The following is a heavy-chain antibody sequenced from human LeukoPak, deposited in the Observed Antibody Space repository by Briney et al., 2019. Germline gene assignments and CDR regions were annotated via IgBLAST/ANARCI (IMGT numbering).Heavy chain of an antibody. V-gene: IGHV1-69*13. CDR3: ARGSRPALVDWLSYYYYGMDV. J-gene: IGHJ6*02. Sequence: ASVKVSCKASGGTFSSYAISWVRQAPGQGLEWMVGIIPIFVTANYAQKFQGRVTITADESTSTAYMELSSLRSEDTAVYYCARGSRPALVDWLSYYYYGMDVWGQGTTVTVSS. CDR1: GGTFSSYA. CDR2: IIPIFVTA. D-gene: IGHD3-9*01.